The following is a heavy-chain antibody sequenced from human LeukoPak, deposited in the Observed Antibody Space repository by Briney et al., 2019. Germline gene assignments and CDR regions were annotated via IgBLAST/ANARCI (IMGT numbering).Heavy chain of an antibody. V-gene: IGHV4-39*07. CDR1: GGSISSSSYY. D-gene: IGHD6-13*01. CDR3: ARRRSYSSSWYRGTNWFDP. Sequence: SETLSLTCTVSGGSISSSSYYWGWIRQPPGKGLEWIGSIYYSGSTYYNPSLKSRVTISVDTSKNQFSLKLSSVTAADTAVYYCARRRSYSSSWYRGTNWFDPWGQGTLVTVSS. CDR2: IYYSGST. J-gene: IGHJ5*02.